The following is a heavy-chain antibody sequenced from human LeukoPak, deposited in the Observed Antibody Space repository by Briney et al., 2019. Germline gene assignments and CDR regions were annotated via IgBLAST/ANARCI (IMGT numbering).Heavy chain of an antibody. CDR2: MHSGGST. CDR3: ASVTMVRGPHFDY. V-gene: IGHV3-53*01. CDR1: GFSFSDAW. D-gene: IGHD3-10*01. Sequence: GGSLRLSCAASGFSFSDAWMSWVRQAPGKGLEWVSVMHSGGSTYYADSVEGRFTISRDNSKNTVYLQMNSLRAEDTAVYYCASVTMVRGPHFDYWGQGTLVTVSS. J-gene: IGHJ4*02.